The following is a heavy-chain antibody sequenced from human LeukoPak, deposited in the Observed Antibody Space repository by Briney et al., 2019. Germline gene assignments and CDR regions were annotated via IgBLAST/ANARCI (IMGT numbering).Heavy chain of an antibody. J-gene: IGHJ4*02. V-gene: IGHV1-18*01. D-gene: IGHD5-12*01. CDR3: ARRGYSGYDYGVDGY. CDR2: ISAYNGNT. CDR1: GYTFTSYG. Sequence: GASVEVSCKASGYTFTSYGISWVRQAPGQGLEWMGWISAYNGNTNYAQKLQGRVTMTTDTSTSTAYMELRSLRSDDTAVYYCARRGYSGYDYGVDGYWGQGTLVTVSS.